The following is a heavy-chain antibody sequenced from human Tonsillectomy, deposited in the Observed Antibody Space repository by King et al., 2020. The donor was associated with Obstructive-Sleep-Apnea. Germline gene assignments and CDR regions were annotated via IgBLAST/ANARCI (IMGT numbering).Heavy chain of an antibody. CDR3: TSLAGSVAGINY. J-gene: IGHJ4*02. CDR1: GFTFSGSA. Sequence: VQLVESGGGLVQPGGSLKLSCAASGFTFSGSAMHWVRQASGKGLEWVGRIRSKANSYATAYAASVKGRFTISRDDSKNTAYLQMNSLKTEDTAVYYCTSLAGSVAGINYWGKGTLVTVSS. D-gene: IGHD6-19*01. CDR2: IRSKANSYAT. V-gene: IGHV3-73*01.